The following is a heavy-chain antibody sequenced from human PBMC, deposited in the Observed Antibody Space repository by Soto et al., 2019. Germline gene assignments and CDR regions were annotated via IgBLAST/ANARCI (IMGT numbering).Heavy chain of an antibody. V-gene: IGHV1-2*04. CDR1: GYTFTDFY. CDR3: ATSRTRIAVAGETEYYFDY. J-gene: IGHJ4*02. CDR2: INPNSGGT. D-gene: IGHD6-19*01. Sequence: ASVKVSCKTSGYTFTDFYIHWVRQAPGQGLEWMGWINPNSGGTKYAQNFQGWVTMTRDTSISTAYMELSRLRSDDTAVYYCATSRTRIAVAGETEYYFDYWGQGTMVTVSS.